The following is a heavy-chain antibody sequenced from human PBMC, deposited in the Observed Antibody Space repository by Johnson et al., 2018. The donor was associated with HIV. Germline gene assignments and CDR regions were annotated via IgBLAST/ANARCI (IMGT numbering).Heavy chain of an antibody. J-gene: IGHJ3*02. Sequence: VQLVESGGGVVQPGRSLRLSCAASRFTFSSYAIHWVRQAPGKGLEWVAVILYDGNNKYYADSVKGRFTISRDNSKSTLYLQMNSLKTEDTAVYYCTTAIFGVIVHAFDIWGQGTMVTVSS. CDR3: TTAIFGVIVHAFDI. D-gene: IGHD3-3*01. CDR2: ILYDGNNK. V-gene: IGHV3-30-3*01. CDR1: RFTFSSYA.